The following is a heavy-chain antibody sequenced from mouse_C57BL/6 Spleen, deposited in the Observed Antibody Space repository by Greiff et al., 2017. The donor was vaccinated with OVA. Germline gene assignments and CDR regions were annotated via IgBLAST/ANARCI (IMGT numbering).Heavy chain of an antibody. D-gene: IGHD1-1*01. CDR1: GYTFTDYY. Sequence: VQLQQSGPELVKPGASVQISCKASGYTFTDYYMNWVKQSHGKSLEWIGDINPNNGGTSYNQKFKGKATLTVDKSSSTAYMELRSLTSEDSAVYYCAKLYYYGSSGDYWGQGTTLTVSS. CDR3: AKLYYYGSSGDY. J-gene: IGHJ2*01. V-gene: IGHV1-26*01. CDR2: INPNNGGT.